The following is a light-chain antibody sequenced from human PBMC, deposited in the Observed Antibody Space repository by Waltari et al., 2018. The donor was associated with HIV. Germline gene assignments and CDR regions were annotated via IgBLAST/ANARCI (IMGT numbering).Light chain of an antibody. Sequence: QSVLTQPPSVSGAPGQRVTIPCPGRSPNIGAGDEVHWYQQLPGTSPKLLIYGNSNRPSGVPDRFSGSKSGTSASLAITGLQAEDEADYYCQSYDSSLSGYVFGTGTKVTVL. CDR2: GNS. CDR3: QSYDSSLSGYV. J-gene: IGLJ1*01. V-gene: IGLV1-40*01. CDR1: SPNIGAGDE.